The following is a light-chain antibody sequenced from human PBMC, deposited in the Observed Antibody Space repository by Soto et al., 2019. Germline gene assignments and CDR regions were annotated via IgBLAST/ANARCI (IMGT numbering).Light chain of an antibody. CDR3: QHYNNWPAWT. Sequence: EIVLTQSPATLSVSPGERATLSCRASQSVSSNLAWYQQRPGQAPRLLIYGASTRATGIPARFSGSGSETEFTLTITSLQSEDFAVYYCQHYNNWPAWTFGQGTKV. J-gene: IGKJ1*01. V-gene: IGKV3D-15*01. CDR1: QSVSSN. CDR2: GAS.